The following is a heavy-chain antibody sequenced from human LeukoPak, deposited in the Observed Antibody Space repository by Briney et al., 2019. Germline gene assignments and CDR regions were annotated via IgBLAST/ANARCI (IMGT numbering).Heavy chain of an antibody. J-gene: IGHJ5*02. D-gene: IGHD5-18*01. CDR1: GFTVSNNY. V-gene: IGHV3-66*01. CDR3: ARDRGGYTYGYGWWFDP. CDR2: IYSAGST. Sequence: PGGSLRLSCAVSGFTVSNNYMSWVRQAPGKGLEWVSVIYSAGSTFYADSVKGRFTISRDNSKNTLYLQMNGLRAEDTAVYYCARDRGGYTYGYGWWFDPWGQGTLVTVSS.